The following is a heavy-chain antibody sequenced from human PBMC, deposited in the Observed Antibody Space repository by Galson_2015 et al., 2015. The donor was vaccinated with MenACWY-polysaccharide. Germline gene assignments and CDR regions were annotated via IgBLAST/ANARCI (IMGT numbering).Heavy chain of an antibody. J-gene: IGHJ5*02. V-gene: IGHV1-8*01. CDR1: GYGFSSYD. CDR3: ARGGKYYYDSSGYLNWFDP. CDR2: MNPNSGNT. D-gene: IGHD3-22*01. Sequence: SVKVSCKASGYGFSSYDINWVRQTTGQGLEWMGWMNPNSGNTGYAQKFQGRVTMTRNTSISIAYMELSSLRSEDTAVYYCARGGKYYYDSSGYLNWFDPRGQGTLVTVSS.